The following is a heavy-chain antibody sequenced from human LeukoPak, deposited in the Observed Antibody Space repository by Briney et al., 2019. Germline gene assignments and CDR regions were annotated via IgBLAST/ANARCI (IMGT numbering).Heavy chain of an antibody. D-gene: IGHD3-16*01. CDR1: RFTFSSYA. CDR3: AKAGYYDYVWGSSSYYMDV. Sequence: GGSLRLSCAASRFTFSSYAMSWVRQAPGKGLEWVSAISGSGGSTYYADSVKGRFTISRDNSKNTLYLQMNSLRAEDTAVYYCAKAGYYDYVWGSSSYYMDVWGKGTTVTVSS. CDR2: ISGSGGST. V-gene: IGHV3-23*01. J-gene: IGHJ6*03.